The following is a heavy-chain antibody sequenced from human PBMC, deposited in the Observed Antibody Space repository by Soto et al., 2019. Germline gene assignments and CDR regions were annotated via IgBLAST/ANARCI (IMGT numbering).Heavy chain of an antibody. CDR3: ARGGAAARVSPSHMDV. V-gene: IGHV1-69*12. CDR1: GGTFSSYA. J-gene: IGHJ6*02. CDR2: IIPIFGTA. Sequence: QVQLVQSGAEVKKPGSSVKVSCKASGGTFSSYAITWVRQAPGQGLEWMGGIIPIFGTANYAKKFQGRVTITADESTSTAYMELSSLRSEDTAVYYCARGGAAARVSPSHMDVWGQGTTVTVSS. D-gene: IGHD6-13*01.